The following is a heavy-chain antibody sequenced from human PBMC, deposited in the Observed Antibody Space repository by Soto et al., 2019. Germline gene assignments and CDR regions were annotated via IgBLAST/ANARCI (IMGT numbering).Heavy chain of an antibody. V-gene: IGHV3-21*02. CDR2: ISSSSSYI. D-gene: IGHD2-15*01. Sequence: EVQLVESGGGLVKPGGYLRLSCAASGLTFSSYSRNGVRQAPGKGLEWVSFISSSSSYIYYADSVKGRFTISRDNAKNSLYLPMNSLRAEDTAVYYCARDVCSGGSCPDAFDIWGQGTMVTVAS. CDR1: GLTFSSYS. J-gene: IGHJ3*02. CDR3: ARDVCSGGSCPDAFDI.